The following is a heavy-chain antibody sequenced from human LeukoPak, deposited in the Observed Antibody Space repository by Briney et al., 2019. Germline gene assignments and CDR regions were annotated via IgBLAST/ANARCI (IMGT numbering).Heavy chain of an antibody. D-gene: IGHD6-13*01. V-gene: IGHV3-7*01. CDR3: ARDSSSWYLNWYFDL. CDR2: IKQDGSEK. Sequence: GGSPRLSCAASGFTFSSYWMSWVRQAPGKGLEWVANIKQDGSEKYYVDSVKGRFTISRDNAKNSLYLQMNSLRAEDTAVCYCARDSSSWYLNWYFDLWGRGTLVTVSS. CDR1: GFTFSSYW. J-gene: IGHJ2*01.